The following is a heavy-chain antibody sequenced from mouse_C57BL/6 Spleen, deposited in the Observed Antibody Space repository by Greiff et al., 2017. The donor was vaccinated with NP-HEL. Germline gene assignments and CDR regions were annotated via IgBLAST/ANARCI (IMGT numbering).Heavy chain of an antibody. CDR1: GFTFSDYG. CDR2: ISSGSSTI. J-gene: IGHJ3*01. V-gene: IGHV5-17*01. D-gene: IGHD2-4*01. CDR3: ARRYDYGGSWFAY. Sequence: EVKLVESGGGLVKPGGSLKLSCAASGFTFSDYGMHWVRQAPEKGLEWVAYISSGSSTIYYADTVKGRFTISRDNAKNTLFLQMTSLRSEDTAMYYCARRYDYGGSWFAYWGQGTLVTVSA.